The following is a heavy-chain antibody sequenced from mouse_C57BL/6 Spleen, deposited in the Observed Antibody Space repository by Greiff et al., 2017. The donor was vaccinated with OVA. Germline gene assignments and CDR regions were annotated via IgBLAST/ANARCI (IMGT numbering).Heavy chain of an antibody. CDR3: ARMEKLYYFDY. Sequence: VQLQQPGTELVKPGASVKLSCKASGYTFTSYWMHWVKQRPGQVLEWIGYINPSNGGTNYNEKFKSKATLTVDKSSSTAYMQLNSLTSEDSAVYYCARMEKLYYFDYWGQGTTLTVSS. J-gene: IGHJ2*01. V-gene: IGHV1-53*01. CDR2: INPSNGGT. CDR1: GYTFTSYW.